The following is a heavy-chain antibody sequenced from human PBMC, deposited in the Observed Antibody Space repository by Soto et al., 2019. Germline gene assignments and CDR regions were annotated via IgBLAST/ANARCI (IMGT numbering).Heavy chain of an antibody. D-gene: IGHD4-17*01. CDR1: GDSVSSNSAA. J-gene: IGHJ6*02. Sequence: SQTLSLTCAISGDSVSSNSAAWNWIRQSPSRGLEWLGRTYYRSKWYSDYAVSVKSRITINADTCKNQFSLQLNSVTPEDAAVYYCARWDHDYGYLDVWGLGTTVTVSS. CDR2: TYYRSKWYS. V-gene: IGHV6-1*01. CDR3: ARWDHDYGYLDV.